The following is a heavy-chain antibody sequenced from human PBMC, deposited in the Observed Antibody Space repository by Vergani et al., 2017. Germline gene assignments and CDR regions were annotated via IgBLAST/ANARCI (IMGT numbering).Heavy chain of an antibody. CDR3: AKAKYPMATMGLGMDV. CDR2: ISGSGGST. CDR1: GFTFSSYA. D-gene: IGHD2-2*01. V-gene: IGHV3-23*01. Sequence: EVQLLESGGGLVQPGGSLRLSCAASGFTFSSYAMSWVRQAPGKGLEWVSAISGSGGSTYYADSVKGRFTITRDNSKNTLYLQMNSLRAEDKAVYYCAKAKYPMATMGLGMDVWGQGTTVTVSS. J-gene: IGHJ6*02.